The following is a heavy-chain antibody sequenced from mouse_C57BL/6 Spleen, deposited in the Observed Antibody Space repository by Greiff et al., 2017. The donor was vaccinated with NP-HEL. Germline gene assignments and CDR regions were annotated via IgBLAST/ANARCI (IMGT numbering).Heavy chain of an antibody. CDR3: ARDFDDYDSYAMDY. Sequence: EVQLQESGGGLVKPGGSLKLSCAASGFTFSSYAMSWVRQTPEKRLEWVATISDGGSYTYYPDNVKGRFTISRDNAKNNLYLQMSHLKSEDTAMYYCARDFDDYDSYAMDYWGQGTSVTVSS. D-gene: IGHD2-4*01. CDR1: GFTFSSYA. J-gene: IGHJ4*01. CDR2: ISDGGSYT. V-gene: IGHV5-4*01.